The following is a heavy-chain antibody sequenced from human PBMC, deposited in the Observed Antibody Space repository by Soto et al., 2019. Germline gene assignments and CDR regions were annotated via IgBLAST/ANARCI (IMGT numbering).Heavy chain of an antibody. D-gene: IGHD2-15*01. V-gene: IGHV3-48*03. CDR2: ISSSGSTI. CDR1: GFTFSSYE. J-gene: IGHJ4*02. Sequence: GGSLRLSCAASGFTFSSYEMNWVRQAPGKGLEWVSYISSSGSTIYYADSVKGRFTISRDNDKNSLYLQMNSLRAEDAAVYYCAGGGQYCSGGSCYWGQGTLVTVSS. CDR3: AGGGQYCSGGSCY.